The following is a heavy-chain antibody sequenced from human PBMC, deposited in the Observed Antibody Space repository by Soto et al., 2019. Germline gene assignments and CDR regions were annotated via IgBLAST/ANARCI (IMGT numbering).Heavy chain of an antibody. CDR3: ARCGRIVVVSAD. CDR2: IKKDGSEI. V-gene: IGHV3-7*03. CDR1: GFTFSEYW. J-gene: IGHJ1*01. D-gene: IGHD2-15*01. Sequence: QLVESGGGLVQPGGSLRLSCAASGFTFSEYWLSWVRQAPGTRLEWVANIKKDGSEIYYVDSVKGRFTISRDNAKNSLYLQMNSMRADDTAVYYCARCGRIVVVSADWGQGTLVTVSS.